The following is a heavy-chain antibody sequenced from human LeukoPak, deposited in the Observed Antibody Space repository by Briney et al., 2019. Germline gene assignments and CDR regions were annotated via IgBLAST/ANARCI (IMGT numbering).Heavy chain of an antibody. J-gene: IGHJ4*02. Sequence: RGRSLRLSSAASAFTFSSYATHWVRQAQSKGLEWVEVIPYDGSNKYYANSVKGRFTISRDNSKNTLYLQMNSLRAEDTAVYYCARDHEGDSYGFDYWGQGTLVTVSS. CDR3: ARDHEGDSYGFDY. D-gene: IGHD5-18*01. CDR1: AFTFSSYA. V-gene: IGHV3-30-3*01. CDR2: IPYDGSNK.